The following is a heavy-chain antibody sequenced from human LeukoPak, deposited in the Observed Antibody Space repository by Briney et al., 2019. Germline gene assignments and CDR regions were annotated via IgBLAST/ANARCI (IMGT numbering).Heavy chain of an antibody. D-gene: IGHD6-19*01. Sequence: GGSLRLSCAASGFTFSSYAMSWVRQAPGRGLDWVSAIRAGGGTTFYAGSVKGRFTISRDDSKNTLYLQINSLSAEDTAVYYCAKEEHSSGWGTMAHNYWGQGTLVTVSS. CDR3: AKEEHSSGWGTMAHNY. V-gene: IGHV3-23*01. CDR2: IRAGGGTT. CDR1: GFTFSSYA. J-gene: IGHJ4*02.